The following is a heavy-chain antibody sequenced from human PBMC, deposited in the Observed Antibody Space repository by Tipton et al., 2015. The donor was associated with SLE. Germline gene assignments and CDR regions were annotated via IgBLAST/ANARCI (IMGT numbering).Heavy chain of an antibody. D-gene: IGHD5/OR15-5a*01. CDR2: INHSGST. J-gene: IGHJ3*02. V-gene: IGHV4-34*01. Sequence: TLSLTCAVYGGAFSGYYWSWIRQPPGKGLEWIGEINHSGSTNYNPSLKSQVILTVDTSKNQFSLKLSSVTAADTAVYYCAGVSRDSFESWGLGTMVTVSS. CDR3: AGVSRDSFES. CDR1: GGAFSGYY.